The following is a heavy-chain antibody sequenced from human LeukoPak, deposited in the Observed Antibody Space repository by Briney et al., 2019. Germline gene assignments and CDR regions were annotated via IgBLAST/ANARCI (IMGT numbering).Heavy chain of an antibody. J-gene: IGHJ3*02. D-gene: IGHD3-22*01. CDR3: AKDREMYFYDSSGYRDAFHI. V-gene: IGHV3-23*01. CDR2: ISGTCGGT. Sequence: AGGSLRLSCAASGFTFNTYAMSWVRQAPGKGLEWVSSISGTCGGTYYADSVKGRFTISRDNSHKTLYLQMNSLRGEDTAVYYCAKDREMYFYDSSGYRDAFHIWGQGTKVTVSS. CDR1: GFTFNTYA.